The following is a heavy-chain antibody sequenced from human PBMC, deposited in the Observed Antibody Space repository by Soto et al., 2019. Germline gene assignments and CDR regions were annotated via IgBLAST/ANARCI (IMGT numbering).Heavy chain of an antibody. CDR1: GYSFTSYW. V-gene: IGHV5-51*01. Sequence: GESLKISCKGSGYSFTSYWIGWVRQMPGKGLEWMGIIYPGDSDTRYSPSFQGQVTISADKSISTAYLQWSSLKASDTAMYSCASSLTGDIRGCAFDIWGQGTMVTVSS. D-gene: IGHD7-27*01. CDR2: IYPGDSDT. J-gene: IGHJ3*02. CDR3: ASSLTGDIRGCAFDI.